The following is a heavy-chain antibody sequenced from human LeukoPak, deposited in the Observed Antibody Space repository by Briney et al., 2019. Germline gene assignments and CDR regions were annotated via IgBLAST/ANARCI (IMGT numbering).Heavy chain of an antibody. Sequence: PSETLSLTCTVSGGSISRSSYHWGWIRQPPGRGLEWIGSIYYSGSTYYNPSLKSRVTISVDTSKNQFSLKLSSVSAADTAVYYCARGRIGELWGYWGQGTLVTVSS. V-gene: IGHV4-39*01. J-gene: IGHJ4*02. CDR3: ARGRIGELWGY. D-gene: IGHD3-10*01. CDR2: IYYSGST. CDR1: GGSISRSSYH.